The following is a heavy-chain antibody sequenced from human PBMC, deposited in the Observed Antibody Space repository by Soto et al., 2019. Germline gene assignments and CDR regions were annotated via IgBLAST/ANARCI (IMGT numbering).Heavy chain of an antibody. CDR3: ATLPPRIVVVVLPIPT. Sequence: QVQLQESGPRLVKPSGTLSLTCAVSGASISSTNWWTWVRQPPGKGLEWIGEIYHTWSTKYNPSLKGRVTISLDKSNTQFSLNLSSVTAADTAVYYCATLPPRIVVVVLPIPTWGQGTLVTVSS. CDR1: GASISSTNW. D-gene: IGHD2-15*01. V-gene: IGHV4-4*02. J-gene: IGHJ4*02. CDR2: IYHTWST.